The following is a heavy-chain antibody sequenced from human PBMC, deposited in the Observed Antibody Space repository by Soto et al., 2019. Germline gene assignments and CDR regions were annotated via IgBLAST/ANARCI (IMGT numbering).Heavy chain of an antibody. CDR3: ARYVGFTGYDG. CDR1: GFTVSSNY. J-gene: IGHJ4*02. D-gene: IGHD5-18*01. V-gene: IGHV3-66*01. CDR2: IYSGGNT. Sequence: PGGSLRLSCAASGFTVSSNYMSWVRQAPGKGLEWVSIIYSGGNTYYADSVKGRFTISRDNSKNTLYLQMNSLRAEDTAVYYCARYVGFTGYDGWGQGTLVTVSS.